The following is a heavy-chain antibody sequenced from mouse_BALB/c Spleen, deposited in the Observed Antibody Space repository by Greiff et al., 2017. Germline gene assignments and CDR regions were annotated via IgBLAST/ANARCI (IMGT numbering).Heavy chain of an antibody. V-gene: IGHV1S22*01. CDR1: GYTFTSYW. D-gene: IGHD2-10*02. CDR2: IYPGSGST. J-gene: IGHJ3*01. CDR3: TRSSYGNYGFAY. Sequence: LQQPGSELVRPGASVKLSCKASGYTFTSYWMHWVKQRPGQGLEWIGNIYPGSGSTNYYEKFKSKATLTVDTSSSTAYMQLSSLTSEDSAVYYCTRSSYGNYGFAYWGQGTLVTVSA.